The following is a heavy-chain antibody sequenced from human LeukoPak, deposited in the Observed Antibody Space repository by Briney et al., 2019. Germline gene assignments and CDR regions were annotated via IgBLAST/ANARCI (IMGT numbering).Heavy chain of an antibody. D-gene: IGHD5-18*01. J-gene: IGHJ4*02. V-gene: IGHV3-74*01. CDR2: INSDGSRT. CDR1: GFTFSSYW. Sequence: GGSLRLPCAASGFTFSSYWMHWVRQAPGKGLVWVSRINSDGSRTTYADSVKGRFTISRDNAKNTLYLQMNSLRAEDTAVYYCARDLAMADYFDYWGQGTLVTVSS. CDR3: ARDLAMADYFDY.